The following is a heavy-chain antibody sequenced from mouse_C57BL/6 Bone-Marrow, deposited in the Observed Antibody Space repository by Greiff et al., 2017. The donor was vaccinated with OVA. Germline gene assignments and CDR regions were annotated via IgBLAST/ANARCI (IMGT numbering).Heavy chain of an antibody. V-gene: IGHV1-82*01. CDR2: IYPGDGDP. CDR3: ASPTVVAPYAMDY. D-gene: IGHD1-1*01. J-gene: IGHJ4*01. Sequence: VQLQQSGPELVKPGASVKISCKASGYAFSSSWMNWVKQRPGKGLEWIGRIYPGDGDPNYNGKFKGKATLTADKSSSTAYMQLSSLTSEDSAVYFCASPTVVAPYAMDYWGQGTSVTVSS. CDR1: GYAFSSSW.